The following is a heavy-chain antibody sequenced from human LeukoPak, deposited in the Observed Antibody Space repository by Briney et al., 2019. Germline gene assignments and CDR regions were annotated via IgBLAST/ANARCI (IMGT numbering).Heavy chain of an antibody. CDR2: IYYSGST. CDR1: GGSISSYY. CDR3: AREGQRHHFDY. D-gene: IGHD6-25*01. V-gene: IGHV4-59*01. J-gene: IGHJ4*02. Sequence: SETLSLTCTVSGGSISSYYWSWIRQPPGKGLEWIGYIYYSGSTNYNPSLKSRVTISVDTSKNQFSLKLSSVTAADTAVYYCAREGQRHHFDYWGQGTLVTVSS.